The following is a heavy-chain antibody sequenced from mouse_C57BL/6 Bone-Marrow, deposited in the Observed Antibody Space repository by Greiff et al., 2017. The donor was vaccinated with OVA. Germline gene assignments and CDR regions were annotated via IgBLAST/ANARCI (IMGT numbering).Heavy chain of an antibody. Sequence: VKLMESGAELARPGASVKMSCKASGYTFTSYGISWVKQRTGQGLEWIGEIYPRSGNTYYNEKFKGKATLTADKSSSTAYMELRSLTSEDSAVYFCARHFYYIDYWGQGTTLTVSS. CDR3: ARHFYYIDY. CDR2: IYPRSGNT. CDR1: GYTFTSYG. V-gene: IGHV1-81*01. J-gene: IGHJ2*01.